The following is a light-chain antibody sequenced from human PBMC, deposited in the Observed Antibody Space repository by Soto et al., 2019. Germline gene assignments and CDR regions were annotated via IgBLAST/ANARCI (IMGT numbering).Light chain of an antibody. J-gene: IGKJ4*01. CDR3: QQYDKSPLT. CDR2: GAS. V-gene: IGKV3-20*01. Sequence: EVVLTQSPDTLSLSPGERATLSCRASQTISNSHLAWHQQKPGQAPRLLIFGASDRAAGIPARFSGSGSGTDFTLTIYRLQPEDYAVYYCQQYDKSPLTFGRGTKVEIK. CDR1: QTISNSH.